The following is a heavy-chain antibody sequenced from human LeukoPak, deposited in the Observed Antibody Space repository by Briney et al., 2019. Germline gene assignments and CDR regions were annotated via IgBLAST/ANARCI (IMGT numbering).Heavy chain of an antibody. D-gene: IGHD6-13*01. CDR2: INPNSGGT. CDR3: ARTSGSSWFFDY. J-gene: IGHJ4*02. V-gene: IGHV1-2*02. CDR1: GYTFTGYY. Sequence: ASVKVSCKASGYTFTGYYMHWVRRAPGQGLEWMGWINPNSGGTNYAQKFQGRVTMTRDTSISTAYMELSRLRSDDTAVYYCARTSGSSWFFDYWGQGTLVTVSS.